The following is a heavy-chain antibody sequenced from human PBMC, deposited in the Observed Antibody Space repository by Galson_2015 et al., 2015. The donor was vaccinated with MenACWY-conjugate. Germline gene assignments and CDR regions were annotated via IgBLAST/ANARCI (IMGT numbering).Heavy chain of an antibody. CDR2: IWSAGRNQ. Sequence: SLRLSCAASGFTFSNYGMHWVRQAPGKGLEWVVVIWSAGRNQYYADSVKGRFTISRDNSKNTLHLQLNSLRAEDTAVYYCAKDLTRYCSGGSCDNFDYWGQGTLVTVSS. D-gene: IGHD2-15*01. CDR3: AKDLTRYCSGGSCDNFDY. CDR1: GFTFSNYG. J-gene: IGHJ4*02. V-gene: IGHV3-33*03.